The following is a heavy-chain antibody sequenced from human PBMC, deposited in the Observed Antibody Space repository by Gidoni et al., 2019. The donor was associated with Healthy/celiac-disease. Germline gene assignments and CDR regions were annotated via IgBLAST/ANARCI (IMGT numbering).Heavy chain of an antibody. J-gene: IGHJ6*02. Sequence: EVQLVESGGGLVQTGGSLRLSCAASGLTFSSYDMHWVRQATGKGLEWVSAIGTAGDTYYPGSVKGRFTISRENAKNSLYLQMNSLRAGDTAVYYCARGNYYDSSGYAVYYYYYGMDVWGQGTTVTVSS. CDR3: ARGNYYDSSGYAVYYYYYGMDV. V-gene: IGHV3-13*01. CDR2: IGTAGDT. CDR1: GLTFSSYD. D-gene: IGHD3-22*01.